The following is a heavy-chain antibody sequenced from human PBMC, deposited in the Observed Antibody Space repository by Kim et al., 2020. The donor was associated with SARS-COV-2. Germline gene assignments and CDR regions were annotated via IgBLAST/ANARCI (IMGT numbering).Heavy chain of an antibody. CDR1: GFTFRNYE. D-gene: IGHD6-25*01. Sequence: GGSLRLSCAASGFTFRNYEMNWVRQAPGKGLEWISYIGHDASSIYYADSVKGRFTISRDNARDSLYLQMNSLRAEDTAVYYCARDQSGNLDYWGQGTLVTVSS. CDR3: ARDQSGNLDY. V-gene: IGHV3-48*03. CDR2: IGHDASSI. J-gene: IGHJ4*02.